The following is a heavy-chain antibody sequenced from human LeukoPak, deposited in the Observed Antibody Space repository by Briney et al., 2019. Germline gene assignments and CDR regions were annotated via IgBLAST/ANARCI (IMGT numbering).Heavy chain of an antibody. CDR2: INYSGST. D-gene: IGHD6-13*01. Sequence: SETLSLTCTVSGGPISDYYWSWIRQPPGKGLEWIGNINYSGSTSYNPSLKSRVTISLDTSKNQFSLRLNSVTVADTAVYYCASGSSWYGWYFDLWGRGTLVTVSS. CDR1: GGPISDYY. V-gene: IGHV4-59*08. J-gene: IGHJ2*01. CDR3: ASGSSWYGWYFDL.